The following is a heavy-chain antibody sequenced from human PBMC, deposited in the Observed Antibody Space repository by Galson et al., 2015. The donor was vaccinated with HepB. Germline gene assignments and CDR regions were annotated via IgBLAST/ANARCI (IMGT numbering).Heavy chain of an antibody. V-gene: IGHV3-30*02. Sequence: SLRLSCAASGFTFSSYGMHWVRQAPGKGLEWVAFIRYDGSNKYYADSVKGRFTISRDNSKNTLYLQMNSLRAEDTAVYYCASGSQGYCSGGSCYSDPKIDAFDIWGQGTMVTVSS. CDR2: IRYDGSNK. J-gene: IGHJ3*02. CDR3: ASGSQGYCSGGSCYSDPKIDAFDI. D-gene: IGHD2-15*01. CDR1: GFTFSSYG.